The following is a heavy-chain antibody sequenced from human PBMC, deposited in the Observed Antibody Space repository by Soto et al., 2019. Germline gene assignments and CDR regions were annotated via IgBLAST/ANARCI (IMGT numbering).Heavy chain of an antibody. V-gene: IGHV3-64D*06. CDR3: VKGEYYYDSSGYYPFDY. Sequence: PGGSLRLSCSASGFTFSIYAMHWVRQAPGKGLEYVSSISTNGGSTDYADSVKGRFTISRDNSKNTVYLQMSSLRVEDTAVYYCVKGEYYYDSSGYYPFDYWGQGTLVPVSS. D-gene: IGHD3-22*01. CDR2: ISTNGGST. J-gene: IGHJ4*02. CDR1: GFTFSIYA.